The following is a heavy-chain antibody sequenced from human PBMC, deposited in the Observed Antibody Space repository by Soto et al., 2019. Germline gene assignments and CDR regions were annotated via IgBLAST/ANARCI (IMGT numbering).Heavy chain of an antibody. V-gene: IGHV4-4*02. CDR1: GGSISSTNW. D-gene: IGHD2-21*01. J-gene: IGHJ5*02. Sequence: QVQLRESGPGLVKTSGTLSLTCVVSGGSISSTNWWTWVRQPPGKGLEWIGEIYHSGSPTFSPSLRGRANNSVDKSNNQFSLRLRSVTAADTAVYYWATLPPRIVVALLPIPTWGQGILVAVSS. CDR3: ATLPPRIVVALLPIPT. CDR2: IYHSGSP.